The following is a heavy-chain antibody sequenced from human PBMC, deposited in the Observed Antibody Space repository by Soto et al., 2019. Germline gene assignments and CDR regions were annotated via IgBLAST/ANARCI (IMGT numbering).Heavy chain of an antibody. CDR3: AREDKGSGTSFDI. Sequence: EVQLVESGGGLVKPGGSLRLSCAASGFTFSSYSMNWVRQAPGKGLEWVSSISLSSTYIYYADSVKGRFTISRDNAKNSLYLQMRTLRAEDTAVYYCAREDKGSGTSFDIWGQGTMVTVSS. V-gene: IGHV3-21*06. CDR2: ISLSSTYI. CDR1: GFTFSSYS. D-gene: IGHD3-10*01. J-gene: IGHJ3*02.